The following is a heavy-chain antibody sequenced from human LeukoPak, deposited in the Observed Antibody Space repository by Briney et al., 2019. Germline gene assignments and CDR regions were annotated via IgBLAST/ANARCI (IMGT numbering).Heavy chain of an antibody. CDR2: ISYDGSNK. Sequence: PGGSLRLSCAASGFTFSSYGMHWVRQAPGKGLEWVAVISYDGSNKYYADSAKGRFTISRDNSKNTLYLQMNSLRAEDTAVYYCAKDPVVRGVQGFDYWGQGTLVTVSS. CDR3: AKDPVVRGVQGFDY. V-gene: IGHV3-30*18. CDR1: GFTFSSYG. D-gene: IGHD3-10*01. J-gene: IGHJ4*02.